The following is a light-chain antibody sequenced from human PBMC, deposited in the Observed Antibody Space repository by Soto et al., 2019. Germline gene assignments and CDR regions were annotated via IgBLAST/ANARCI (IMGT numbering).Light chain of an antibody. CDR1: SSDVGSYNL. CDR2: KVS. Sequence: QSVLTQPASVSGSPGQLITISCTGTSSDVGSYNLVSWYQQHPGKAPKLMIYKVSKRPSGVSNRFSGSKSGNTASLTISGLQAEDEADYYCCSYAGSSTLYVLG. V-gene: IGLV2-23*02. J-gene: IGLJ1*01. CDR3: CSYAGSSTLYV.